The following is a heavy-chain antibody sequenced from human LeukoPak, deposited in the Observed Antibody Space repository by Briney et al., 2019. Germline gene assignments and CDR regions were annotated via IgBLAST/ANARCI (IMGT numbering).Heavy chain of an antibody. CDR2: IDPNSGGT. D-gene: IGHD3-10*01. J-gene: IGHJ4*02. V-gene: IGHV1-2*02. Sequence: GASVKVSCKASGYIFTNYYMHWVRQAPGQGLEWVGWIDPNSGGTNYAQKFQGRITMTRDTSISTAYMELSRLRSDDTAVYYCARWSSGTSHYCFDYWGQGTLVTVSS. CDR1: GYIFTNYY. CDR3: ARWSSGTSHYCFDY.